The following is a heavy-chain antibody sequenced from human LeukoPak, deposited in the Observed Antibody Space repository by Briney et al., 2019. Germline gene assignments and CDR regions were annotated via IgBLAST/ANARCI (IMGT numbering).Heavy chain of an antibody. D-gene: IGHD2-2*01. CDR2: IYHSGST. CDR1: GGSISSSNW. V-gene: IGHV4-4*02. J-gene: IGHJ5*02. CDR3: ARRSVVVPAATGWFDP. Sequence: SETLSLTCAVSGGSISSSNWWSWVRQPPGKGLEWIGEIYHSGSTNYNPSLKSRVTISVDKSKNQFSLKLSSVTAADTAVYYCARRSVVVPAATGWFDPWGQGTLVTVSS.